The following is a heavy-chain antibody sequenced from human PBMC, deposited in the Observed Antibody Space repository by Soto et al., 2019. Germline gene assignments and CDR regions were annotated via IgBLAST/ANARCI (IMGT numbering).Heavy chain of an antibody. CDR2: IHYSGST. V-gene: IGHV4-30-4*08. J-gene: IGHJ6*02. CDR3: GRAHRVFQHLVHYCYSMDF. D-gene: IGHD6-13*01. CDR1: GGSISSGDYY. Sequence: SETLSLTCTVSGGSISSGDYYWSWIRQPPGKGLEWIGYIHYSGSTYHNPSLKSRVTISVDTSKNQFSLKLTSVTAADTAVYYCGRAHRVFQHLVHYCYSMDFWGQGTTVTVSS.